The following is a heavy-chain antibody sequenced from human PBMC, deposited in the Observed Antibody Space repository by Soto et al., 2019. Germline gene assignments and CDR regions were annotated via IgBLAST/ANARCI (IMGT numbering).Heavy chain of an antibody. Sequence: QAQLVQAAVEVKMPGASVRVSCEASGYTFSSYGVSWVRQAPGRGLEWMGWSNPHTGRTNYAQRFQDRVTMTTNISSATAFLELRTLQSADTAIYYCARTRVYNRLDIWGQGTLVTVSS. CDR2: SNPHTGRT. CDR3: ARTRVYNRLDI. CDR1: GYTFSSYG. V-gene: IGHV1-18*01. J-gene: IGHJ5*02.